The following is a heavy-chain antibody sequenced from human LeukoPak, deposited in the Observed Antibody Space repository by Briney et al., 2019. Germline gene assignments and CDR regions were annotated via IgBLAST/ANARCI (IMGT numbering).Heavy chain of an antibody. D-gene: IGHD5-12*01. CDR2: ISGSGGST. CDR1: GFTFSSYG. J-gene: IGHJ3*02. Sequence: AGGSLRLSCAASGFTFSSYGMSWVRQAPGKGLEWVSAISGSGGSTYYADSVKGRFTISRDNSKNTLYLQMNSLRAEGTAVYYCAKDFLAITGAFDIWGQGTMVTVSS. CDR3: AKDFLAITGAFDI. V-gene: IGHV3-23*01.